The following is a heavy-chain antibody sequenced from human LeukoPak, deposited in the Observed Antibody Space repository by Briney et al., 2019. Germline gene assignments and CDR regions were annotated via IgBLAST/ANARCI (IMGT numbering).Heavy chain of an antibody. CDR3: AKVRYSGYGADYFDY. V-gene: IGHV3-23*01. CDR1: GFTFSSYA. CDR2: ISGSGGST. Sequence: PGASLRLSCAASGFTFSSYAMSWVRQAPGKGLERVSAISGSGGSTYYADSVKGRFTISRDNSKNTLYLQMNSLRAEDTAVYYCAKVRYSGYGADYFDYWGQGTLVTVSS. J-gene: IGHJ4*02. D-gene: IGHD5-12*01.